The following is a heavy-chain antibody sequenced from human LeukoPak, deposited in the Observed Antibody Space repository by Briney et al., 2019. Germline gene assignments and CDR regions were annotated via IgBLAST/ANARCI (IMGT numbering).Heavy chain of an antibody. Sequence: GASVKVSCKASGYTFTSYDINWVRQATGQGLEWMGWMNPNSGNAGYAQKFQGRVTMTRNTSISTAYMELSSLRSEDTAVYYCARGGGVAVAAFFDYWGQGTLVTVSS. J-gene: IGHJ4*02. D-gene: IGHD6-19*01. V-gene: IGHV1-8*01. CDR3: ARGGGVAVAAFFDY. CDR2: MNPNSGNA. CDR1: GYTFTSYD.